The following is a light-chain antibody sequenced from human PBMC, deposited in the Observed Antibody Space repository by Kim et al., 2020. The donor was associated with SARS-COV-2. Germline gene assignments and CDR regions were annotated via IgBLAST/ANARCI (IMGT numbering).Light chain of an antibody. CDR1: QRVSSNY. CDR3: QQYGGSPFT. Sequence: SPGERAPLSCRASQRVSSNYLAWYQQKPGQAPRLLIYGASSRATGIPDRFGGSGSGTDFTLTISRLEPEDFAVYYCQQYGGSPFTFGGGTKVDIK. CDR2: GAS. J-gene: IGKJ4*01. V-gene: IGKV3-20*01.